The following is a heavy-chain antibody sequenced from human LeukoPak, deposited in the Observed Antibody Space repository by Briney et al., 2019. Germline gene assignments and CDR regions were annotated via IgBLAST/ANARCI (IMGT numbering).Heavy chain of an antibody. J-gene: IGHJ4*02. D-gene: IGHD3-22*01. V-gene: IGHV3-72*01. CDR3: TRIFYYGTRGYYPDF. CDR2: SKNKDYAYST. Sequence: GGSLRLSCAASGFTFSDHHMDWVRQAPGKGLEWIGRSKNKDYAYSTVYAASVKGRFTFSRDDPKNSLYLQMNSLTTEDTAVYYCTRIFYYGTRGYYPDFWGQGTLVTVSS. CDR1: GFTFSDHH.